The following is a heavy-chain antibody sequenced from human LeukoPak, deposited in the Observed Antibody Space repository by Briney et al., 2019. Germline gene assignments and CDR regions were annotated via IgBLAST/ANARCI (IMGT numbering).Heavy chain of an antibody. CDR1: GFTFSTYW. D-gene: IGHD4-17*01. J-gene: IGHJ4*02. CDR3: AREDYGPAGY. CDR2: MNLDGSEK. V-gene: IGHV3-7*01. Sequence: GGSLRLSCATSGFTFSTYWMSWVRQAPGKGLEWVANMNLDGSEKYYVDSVKGRFTISRDNAKSSLYLQMNSLRAEDTAVYYCAREDYGPAGYGGQGTLVTVSS.